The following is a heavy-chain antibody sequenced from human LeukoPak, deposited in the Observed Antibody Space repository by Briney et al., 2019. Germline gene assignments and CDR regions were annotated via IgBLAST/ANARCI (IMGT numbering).Heavy chain of an antibody. CDR1: GFTFSSYG. D-gene: IGHD3-22*01. J-gene: IGHJ6*03. V-gene: IGHV3-30*18. CDR3: ANHYYDSSAYSDYYYYMDV. Sequence: GGSLRLSCAASGFTFSSYGMHWVRQAPGKGLEWVAVISYDGSNKYYADSVKGRFTISRDNSKNTLYVQMNSLRAEDTAVYYCANHYYDSSAYSDYYYYMDVWGKGTTVTVSS. CDR2: ISYDGSNK.